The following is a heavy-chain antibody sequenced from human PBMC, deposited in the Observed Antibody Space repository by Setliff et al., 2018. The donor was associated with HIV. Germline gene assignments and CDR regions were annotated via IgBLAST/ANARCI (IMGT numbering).Heavy chain of an antibody. J-gene: IGHJ3*02. CDR3: GRVAGYCAPSRCYGYNAFDI. Sequence: SETLSLTCTVSGGSVSTSSYSWGWIRQPPEKGLEWIGTIYHTGKTYYNSSLNSRVAIAVDTSKDQFSLNLSTVTAADTAVYYCGRVAGYCAPSRCYGYNAFDIWGPGTMVTVS. D-gene: IGHD2-15*01. CDR1: GGSVSTSSYS. CDR2: IYHTGKT. V-gene: IGHV4-39*01.